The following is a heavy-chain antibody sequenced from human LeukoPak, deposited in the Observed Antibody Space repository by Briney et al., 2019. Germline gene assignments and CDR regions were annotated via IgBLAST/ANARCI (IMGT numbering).Heavy chain of an antibody. Sequence: GGSLRLSCAASGFTFSSYWMSWVRQAPGEGLEWVANIKQDGSEKYYVDSVKGRFTISRDNAKNSLYLQMNSLRAEDTAVYYCARENLAGDNWFDPWGQGTLVTVSS. V-gene: IGHV3-7*01. J-gene: IGHJ5*02. CDR3: ARENLAGDNWFDP. CDR2: IKQDGSEK. D-gene: IGHD6-13*01. CDR1: GFTFSSYW.